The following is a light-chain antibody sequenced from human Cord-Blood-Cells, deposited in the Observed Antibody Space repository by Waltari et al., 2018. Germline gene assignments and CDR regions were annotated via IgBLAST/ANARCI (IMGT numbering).Light chain of an antibody. CDR2: DAS. CDR1: QSISSW. CDR3: QQYNSYLWT. Sequence: DIQMTQSPSTLSASVEDRVPITCRASQSISSWLAWYQQKPGKAPKLLIYDASSLESGVPSRFSGSGSGTEFTLTISSLQPDDFATYYCQQYNSYLWTFGQGTKVEIK. V-gene: IGKV1-5*01. J-gene: IGKJ1*01.